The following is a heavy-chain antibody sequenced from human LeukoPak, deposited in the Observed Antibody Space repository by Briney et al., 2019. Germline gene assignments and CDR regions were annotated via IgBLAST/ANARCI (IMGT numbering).Heavy chain of an antibody. CDR2: ISAYNGNT. Sequence: ASVKVSCKASGYTFTSYGISWVRQAPGQGLEWMGWISAYNGNTNYAQKLQGRVTMTTDTSTSTAYMELRSLRSEDTAVYYCASPAMVRGVTDYYYMDVWGKGTTVTISS. J-gene: IGHJ6*03. CDR1: GYTFTSYG. CDR3: ASPAMVRGVTDYYYMDV. V-gene: IGHV1-18*01. D-gene: IGHD3-10*01.